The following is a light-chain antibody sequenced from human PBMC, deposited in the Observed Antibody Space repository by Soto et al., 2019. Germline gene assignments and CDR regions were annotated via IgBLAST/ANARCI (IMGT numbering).Light chain of an antibody. J-gene: IGLJ1*01. Sequence: QSVVTQPASVSGSPGQSVTISCTGSDIGNYNLVSWYQHVPGKAPKLLIFEVTQRPSGISDRFSGSKSASTASLTISGLQAEDEGDYYCASYAGSRTYVFGGGTKVTVL. CDR1: SDIGNYNL. CDR3: ASYAGSRTYV. V-gene: IGLV2-23*02. CDR2: EVT.